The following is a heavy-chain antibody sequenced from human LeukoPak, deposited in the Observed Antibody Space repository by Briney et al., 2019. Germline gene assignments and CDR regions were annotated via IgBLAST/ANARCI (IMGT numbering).Heavy chain of an antibody. D-gene: IGHD6-13*01. Sequence: GGSLRLSCAASGFTFSSYGMHWVRQAPGKGLEWVAVISYDGSNKYYADSVKGRFTISRDNSKNTLYLQMNSLRAEDTAVYYCAMGMDYWGQGTLVTVSS. CDR2: ISYDGSNK. J-gene: IGHJ4*02. V-gene: IGHV3-30*03. CDR3: AMGMDY. CDR1: GFTFSSYG.